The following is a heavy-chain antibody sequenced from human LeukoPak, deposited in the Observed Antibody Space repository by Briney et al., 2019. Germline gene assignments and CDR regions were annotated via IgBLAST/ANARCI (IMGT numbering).Heavy chain of an antibody. D-gene: IGHD2-15*01. CDR2: FYYSGST. J-gene: IGHJ3*02. CDR1: GGSISSSRYY. Sequence: PSETLSLTCTVSGGSISSSRYYSGWIRQPPGKGLEWIGSFYYSGSTYYNPSLNSRVTISVDPSKNQFSLNLSSVTAEDTAVYYCARQEELGYCSGGSCYRNDAFDIWGQGTMVTVSS. V-gene: IGHV4-39*01. CDR3: ARQEELGYCSGGSCYRNDAFDI.